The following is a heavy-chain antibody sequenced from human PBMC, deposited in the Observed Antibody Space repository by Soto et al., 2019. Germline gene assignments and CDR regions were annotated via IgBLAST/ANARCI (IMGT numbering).Heavy chain of an antibody. CDR3: ARRTGKYFDY. V-gene: IGHV3-23*01. Sequence: EVQLLESGGGLVQPGGSLRLSCAASGFTFSSYAISWVRQAPGKGPEWVSTISGSGGSTSYADSVKGQFTISRDNSKNTLYLQMNSLRVEDTAVYSCARRTGKYFDYWGQGTLVTVSS. J-gene: IGHJ4*02. CDR1: GFTFSSYA. CDR2: ISGSGGST. D-gene: IGHD7-27*01.